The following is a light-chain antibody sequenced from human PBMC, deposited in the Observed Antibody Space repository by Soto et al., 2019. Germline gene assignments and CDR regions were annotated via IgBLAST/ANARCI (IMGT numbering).Light chain of an antibody. CDR2: DAS. J-gene: IGKJ2*01. Sequence: DIQMTQSPSTLSASVGDRVTITCRASQTIDVWLAWYQQKPGKAPQLLIYDASTLESRDPSRFSGSGSGTEFTLTINSLQPDDFATYYCLQYNSYTYAFGQGTKLEIK. CDR3: LQYNSYTYA. CDR1: QTIDVW. V-gene: IGKV1-5*01.